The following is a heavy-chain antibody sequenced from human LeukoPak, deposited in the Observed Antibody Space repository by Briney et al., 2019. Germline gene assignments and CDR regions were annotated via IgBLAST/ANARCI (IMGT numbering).Heavy chain of an antibody. Sequence: ASVKVSCKASGYTFTSYGISWVRQAPGQGLEWMGWISAYNGNTNYAQKLQGRVTMTTDTSTSTAYMELSSLTSDDTAVYYCTLRRGDPMRGHWFDPWGQGTLVTVRS. V-gene: IGHV1-18*01. CDR3: TLRRGDPMRGHWFDP. D-gene: IGHD2-21*02. CDR1: GYTFTSYG. CDR2: ISAYNGNT. J-gene: IGHJ5*02.